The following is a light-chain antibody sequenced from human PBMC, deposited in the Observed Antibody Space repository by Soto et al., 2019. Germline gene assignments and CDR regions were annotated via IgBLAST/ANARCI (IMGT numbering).Light chain of an antibody. CDR3: SSFSADTIPVL. CDR2: EVT. Sequence: QSALTQPASVSGSPGQSITISCTGTSGDIGGYNYVSWYQQHPGKAPKLLISEVTNRPSGVSNRFSGSKSGNTASLTISGLQAEDEADYYCSSFSADTIPVLFGGGTKLTVL. CDR1: SGDIGGYNY. V-gene: IGLV2-14*01. J-gene: IGLJ2*01.